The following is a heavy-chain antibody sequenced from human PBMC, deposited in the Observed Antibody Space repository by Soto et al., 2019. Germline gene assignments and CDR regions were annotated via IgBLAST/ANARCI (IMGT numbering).Heavy chain of an antibody. D-gene: IGHD3-16*01. CDR2: IYYSGST. CDR1: GGSISSSSYY. V-gene: IGHV4-39*01. J-gene: IGHJ4*02. Sequence: LSLTCTVSGGSISSSSYYWGWIRQPPGKGLEWIGSIYYSGSTYYNPSLKSRVTISVDTSKNQFSLKLSSVTAADTAVYYCARHGGGVGYWGQGTLVTVSS. CDR3: ARHGGGVGY.